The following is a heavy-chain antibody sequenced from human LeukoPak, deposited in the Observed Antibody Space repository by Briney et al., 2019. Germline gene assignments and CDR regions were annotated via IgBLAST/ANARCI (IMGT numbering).Heavy chain of an antibody. CDR3: AKGAYDYVWGSYGFFDY. Sequence: GSLRLSCAASGFTFSSYAMSWVRQAPGKGLEWVSAISGSGGSTYYADSVKGRFTISRDNSKNTLYLQMNSLRAEDTAVYYCAKGAYDYVWGSYGFFDYWGQRTLVTVSS. J-gene: IGHJ4*02. D-gene: IGHD3-16*01. CDR1: GFTFSSYA. V-gene: IGHV3-23*01. CDR2: ISGSGGST.